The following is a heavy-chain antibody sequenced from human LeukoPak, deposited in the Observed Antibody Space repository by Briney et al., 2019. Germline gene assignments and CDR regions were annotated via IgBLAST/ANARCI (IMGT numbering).Heavy chain of an antibody. CDR3: ARVTTGGYYNY. CDR1: GGSISSGSYY. CDR2: IYTSGST. Sequence: PSETLPLTCTVSGGSISSGSYYWSWIRQPAGKGLEWIGRIYTSGSTNYNPSLKSRVTISLDTSENHFSLKLSSVTAADTAVYYCARVTTGGYYNYWGQGTLVTVSS. V-gene: IGHV4-61*02. J-gene: IGHJ4*02. D-gene: IGHD3-22*01.